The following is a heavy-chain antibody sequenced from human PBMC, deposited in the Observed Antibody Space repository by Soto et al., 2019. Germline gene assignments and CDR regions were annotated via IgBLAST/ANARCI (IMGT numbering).Heavy chain of an antibody. CDR2: IYYSGST. D-gene: IGHD3-22*01. Sequence: QVQLQESGPGLVKPSQTLSLTCTVSGGSISSGGYYWSWIRQHPGKGLEWIGYIYYSGSTYYNPYPKRRVTISVDTSKNQFPLKLSSLTAADTAVYYCARDFRPDSYYDSSGYYVGYWGQGTLVTVSS. J-gene: IGHJ4*02. V-gene: IGHV4-31*03. CDR1: GGSISSGGYY. CDR3: ARDFRPDSYYDSSGYYVGY.